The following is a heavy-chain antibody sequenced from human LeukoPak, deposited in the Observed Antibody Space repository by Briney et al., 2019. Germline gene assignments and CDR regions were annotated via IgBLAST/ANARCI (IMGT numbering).Heavy chain of an antibody. CDR2: ISAYNGNT. CDR3: AREALFIAAAGPGYY. V-gene: IGHV1-18*01. CDR1: GYTFTSYG. J-gene: IGHJ4*02. Sequence: ASVKVSCKASGYTFTSYGISWVRQAPGQGLEWMGWISAYNGNTNYAQKLQGRVTMTTDTSTSTAYMELRSLRSDDTGVYYCAREALFIAAAGPGYYWGQGTLVTVSS. D-gene: IGHD6-13*01.